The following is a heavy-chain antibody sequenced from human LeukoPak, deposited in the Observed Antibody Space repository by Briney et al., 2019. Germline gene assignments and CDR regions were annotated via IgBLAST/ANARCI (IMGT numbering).Heavy chain of an antibody. V-gene: IGHV4-4*09. Sequence: SETLSLTCTVSGDSINDHYWSWIRQPPGEGLEWIGYIYSSVSTNCNPSLKSRVTISIDTSKSQFSLKLTSVTAADTGVYYCARQRCSGNMCYPVDQLYYMDVSGKGTTVTVCS. CDR2: IYSSVST. D-gene: IGHD2-15*01. CDR1: GDSINDHY. CDR3: ARQRCSGNMCYPVDQLYYMDV. J-gene: IGHJ6*03.